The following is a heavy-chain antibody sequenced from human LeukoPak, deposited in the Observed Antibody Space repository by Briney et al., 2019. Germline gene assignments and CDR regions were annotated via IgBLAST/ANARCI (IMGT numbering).Heavy chain of an antibody. V-gene: IGHV3-30*03. D-gene: IGHD5-18*01. CDR1: GFTFSSYG. Sequence: GGSLRLSCAASGFTFSSYGMHWVRQAPGKGLEWVAVISYDGSNKYYADSVKGRFTISRDNSKNTLYLQMNSLRAEDTAVYYCARDLPKNGYPYYYYGMDVWGKGTTVTVSS. CDR2: ISYDGSNK. J-gene: IGHJ6*04. CDR3: ARDLPKNGYPYYYYGMDV.